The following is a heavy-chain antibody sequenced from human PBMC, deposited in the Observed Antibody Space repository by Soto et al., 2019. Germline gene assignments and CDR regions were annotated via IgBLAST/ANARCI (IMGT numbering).Heavy chain of an antibody. CDR2: IIPIFGTA. CDR3: ARVSRTYYDFWSGYYNGAHIPGGAFDI. CDR1: GGTFSSYA. D-gene: IGHD3-3*01. J-gene: IGHJ3*02. Sequence: QVQLVQSGAEVKKPGSSVKVSCKASGGTFSSYAISWVRQAPGQGLEWMGGIIPIFGTANYAQKFQGRVTITADESTRTAYIELSSLRSEDTAVYYCARVSRTYYDFWSGYYNGAHIPGGAFDIWGQGTMVTVSS. V-gene: IGHV1-69*12.